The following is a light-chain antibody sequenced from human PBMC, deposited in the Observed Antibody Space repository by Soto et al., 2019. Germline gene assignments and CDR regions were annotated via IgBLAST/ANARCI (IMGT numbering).Light chain of an antibody. CDR1: QSISSW. Sequence: DLQMTPSPSTLSASVGDRVTITCRASQSISSWLAWYQQKPGKAHKLLIYDASSLESGVPSKFSGSGSGTEFTLTISSLQPDDFATYYCQQYNSYPYTFGQGTKVDIK. J-gene: IGKJ2*01. V-gene: IGKV1-5*01. CDR2: DAS. CDR3: QQYNSYPYT.